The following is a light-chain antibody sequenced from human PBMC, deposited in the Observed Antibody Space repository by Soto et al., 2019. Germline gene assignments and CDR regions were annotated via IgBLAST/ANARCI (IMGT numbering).Light chain of an antibody. V-gene: IGLV2-14*01. J-gene: IGLJ2*01. CDR2: EVT. CDR3: SSYTSSGTLS. CDR1: SSDVGGYNY. Sequence: QSALTQPASVCGSLGQSITISCSGTSSDVGGYNYVSWYQQHPGKAPKLMIYEVTNRPSGVSNRFSGSKSGNTASLTISGLQAEDEADYYCSSYTSSGTLSFGGGTKLTVL.